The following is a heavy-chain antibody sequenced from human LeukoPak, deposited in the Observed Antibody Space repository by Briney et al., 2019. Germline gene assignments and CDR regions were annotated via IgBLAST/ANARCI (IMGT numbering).Heavy chain of an antibody. D-gene: IGHD3-9*01. CDR2: IWSDGINK. J-gene: IGHJ5*02. V-gene: IGHV3-30*02. CDR3: AKDPGRGMTGSKGNWFDP. Sequence: GGSLRLSCAASGFTFSDYGMHWVRQAPGKGLEWVAAIWSDGINKYSADSVKGRFTISRDNSKNTLLLQMNSLRVEDTAVYYCAKDPGRGMTGSKGNWFDPWGQGTLVSVSS. CDR1: GFTFSDYG.